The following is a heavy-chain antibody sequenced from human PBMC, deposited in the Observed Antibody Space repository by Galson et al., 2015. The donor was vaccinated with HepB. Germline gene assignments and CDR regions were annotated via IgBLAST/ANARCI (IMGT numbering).Heavy chain of an antibody. Sequence: SLRLSCAASGFSFGDYAISWSRQAPGKGLEWVGFIRSKAYGGTTEYAASVKGRFTISRDDSKSIAYLQMNSLKTEDTAVYYCTRVRSYYDISGYYPGEADHWGQGALVAVSS. CDR1: GFSFGDYA. CDR2: IRSKAYGGTT. D-gene: IGHD3-22*01. J-gene: IGHJ4*02. CDR3: TRVRSYYDISGYYPGEADH. V-gene: IGHV3-49*03.